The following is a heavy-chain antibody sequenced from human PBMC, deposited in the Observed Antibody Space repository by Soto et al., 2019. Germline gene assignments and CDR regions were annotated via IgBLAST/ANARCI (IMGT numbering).Heavy chain of an antibody. D-gene: IGHD3-3*01. J-gene: IGHJ4*02. V-gene: IGHV1-18*01. CDR2: ISAYNGNT. CDR1: GYTFTSYG. Sequence: ASVKVSCKASGYTFTSYGISWVRQAPGQGLEWMGWISAYNGNTNYAQKLQGRVTMTTDTSTSTAYMELRSLRSDDTAVYYCARLKGITIFGVVIKTGFDYWGQGTLVTVSS. CDR3: ARLKGITIFGVVIKTGFDY.